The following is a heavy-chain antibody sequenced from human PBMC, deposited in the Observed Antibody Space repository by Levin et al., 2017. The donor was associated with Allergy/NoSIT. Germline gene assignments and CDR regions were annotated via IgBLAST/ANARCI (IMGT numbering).Heavy chain of an antibody. Sequence: SETLSLTCTVSGASISSSHWSWIRQPAGKGLEWIGRIYTSGSTNYNPSLKSRVTMSVDTSKNQFSLKLSSVTAADTAMYYCARSRGPAAIYSYYYGLDVWGQGTTVTVSS. J-gene: IGHJ6*02. V-gene: IGHV4-4*07. CDR2: IYTSGST. CDR1: GASISSSH. D-gene: IGHD2-2*01. CDR3: ARSRGPAAIYSYYYGLDV.